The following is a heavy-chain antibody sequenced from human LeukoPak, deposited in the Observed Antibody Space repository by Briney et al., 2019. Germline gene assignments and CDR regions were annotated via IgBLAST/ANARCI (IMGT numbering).Heavy chain of an antibody. CDR1: GYTFTGYY. Sequence: ASVKVSCKASGYTFTGYYMHWVRQAPGQGLEWMGWINPNSGGTNYAQKFQGRVTMTRGTSISTAYMELSRLRSDDTAVYYCARGVTYYDFWSGYYSRAFDIWGQGTMVTVSS. CDR2: INPNSGGT. J-gene: IGHJ3*02. V-gene: IGHV1-2*02. CDR3: ARGVTYYDFWSGYYSRAFDI. D-gene: IGHD3-3*01.